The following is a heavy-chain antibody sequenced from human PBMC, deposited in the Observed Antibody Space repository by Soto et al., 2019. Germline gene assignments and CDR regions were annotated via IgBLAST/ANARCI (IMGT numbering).Heavy chain of an antibody. CDR2: ISWNSGSI. CDR1: GFTFDDYA. V-gene: IGHV3-9*01. J-gene: IGHJ3*02. D-gene: IGHD6-13*01. CDR3: AITSSSWYRAFDI. Sequence: GGSLRLSCAASGFTFDDYAMRWVRQAPGKGLEWVSGISWNSGSIGYADSVKGRFTISRDNAKNSLFLQMNSLRAEDTALYYCAITSSSWYRAFDIWGQGTMVTVSS.